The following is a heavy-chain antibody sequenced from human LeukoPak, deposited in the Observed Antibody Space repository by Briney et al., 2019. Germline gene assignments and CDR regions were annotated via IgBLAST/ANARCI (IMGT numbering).Heavy chain of an antibody. CDR3: ARAQLYSSSSFDY. J-gene: IGHJ4*02. D-gene: IGHD6-6*01. CDR2: IYYSGST. CDR1: GGSISSYY. Sequence: SETLSLTCTVSGGSISSYYWSWIRQPPGKGLEWIGYIYYSGSTNYNPSLKSRVTISVDTSKNQFSLKLSSVTAADTAVYYCARAQLYSSSSFDYWGQGTLVTVSS. V-gene: IGHV4-59*01.